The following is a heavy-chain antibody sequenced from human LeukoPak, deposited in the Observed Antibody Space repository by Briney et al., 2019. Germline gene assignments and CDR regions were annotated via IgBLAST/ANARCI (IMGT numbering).Heavy chain of an antibody. J-gene: IGHJ6*03. CDR2: IYHSGST. V-gene: IGHV4-38-2*01. Sequence: PSETLSLTCAVSGYSISSGYYWGWIRQPPGKGLEWIGSIYHSGSTYYNPSLKSRVTISVDTSKNQFSLKLSSVTAADTAVYYCARRSVAAAANYYYYYMDVWGKGTTVTVSS. D-gene: IGHD6-13*01. CDR1: GYSISSGYY. CDR3: ARRSVAAAANYYYYYMDV.